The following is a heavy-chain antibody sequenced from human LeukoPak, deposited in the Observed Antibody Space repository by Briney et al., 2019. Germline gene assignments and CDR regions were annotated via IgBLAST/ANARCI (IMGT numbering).Heavy chain of an antibody. CDR1: GYSFTDYY. J-gene: IGHJ4*02. CDR2: IDPKRGGT. D-gene: IGHD7-27*01. CDR3: ARVPATGDFDY. V-gene: IGHV1-2*02. Sequence: ASVKVSCKASGYSFTDYYIHWMRQAPVQGFEWMGWIDPKRGGTKYGQTFQGRVTMTRDTSISTVYMELTLLTSDDTAVYYCARVPATGDFDYWGQGALVTVSS.